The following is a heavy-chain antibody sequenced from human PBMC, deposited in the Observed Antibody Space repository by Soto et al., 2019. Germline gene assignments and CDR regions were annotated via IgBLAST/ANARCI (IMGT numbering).Heavy chain of an antibody. Sequence: EVQLVESGGGLVQPGGSLRLSCAASGFTFSTYCMHWIRQVPGKGLEWVSGINSDASHTYYADSVKGRFTIYRDNGKNTLHLEMNSLRAEDTAVYYCVRDGHCITTRCYGNGVDHWGQGTLVTVSS. CDR1: GFTFSTYC. CDR3: VRDGHCITTRCYGNGVDH. J-gene: IGHJ5*02. V-gene: IGHV3-74*01. D-gene: IGHD2-2*01. CDR2: INSDASHT.